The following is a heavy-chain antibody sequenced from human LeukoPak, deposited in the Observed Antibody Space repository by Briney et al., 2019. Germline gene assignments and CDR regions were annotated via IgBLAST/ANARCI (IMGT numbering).Heavy chain of an antibody. J-gene: IGHJ6*02. V-gene: IGHV4-34*01. CDR2: INHSGST. CDR1: GGSFSGYY. CDR3: ARGVPHLLWFGESSYYYYGMDV. Sequence: SETLSLTCAVYGGSFSGYYWSWIRQPPGKGLEWIGEINHSGSTNYNPSLKSRVTISVDTSKNQFSLKLSSVTAADTAVYYCARGVPHLLWFGESSYYYYGMDVWGQGTTVTVSS. D-gene: IGHD3-10*01.